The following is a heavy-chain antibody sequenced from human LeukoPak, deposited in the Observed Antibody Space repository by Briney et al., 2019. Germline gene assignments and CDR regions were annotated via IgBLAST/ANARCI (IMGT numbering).Heavy chain of an antibody. CDR2: INWNGDRT. CDR3: ARKGYYGSGTYLDY. Sequence: GGSLRLSCAASGFTFDDYGMSWVRQAPGKGLEWVSGINWNGDRTGYADSVRGRFTISRDNAKNSLYLQMNSLRAEDTALYYCARKGYYGSGTYLDYWGQGTMVTVSS. V-gene: IGHV3-20*04. CDR1: GFTFDDYG. J-gene: IGHJ4*02. D-gene: IGHD3-10*01.